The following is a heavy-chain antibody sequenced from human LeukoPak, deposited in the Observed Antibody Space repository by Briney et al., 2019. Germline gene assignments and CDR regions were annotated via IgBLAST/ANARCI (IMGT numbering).Heavy chain of an antibody. J-gene: IGHJ6*02. CDR3: ARDGVVVAATPPYGMDV. CDR1: GFTFDDYA. V-gene: IGHV3-9*01. CDR2: ISWNSGSI. D-gene: IGHD2-15*01. Sequence: PGGSLRLSCAASGFTFDDYAMHWVRQAPGKGLEWVSGISWNSGSIGYADSVKGRFTISRDNAKNSLYLQMNSLRAEDTALYYCARDGVVVAATPPYGMDVWGQGTTVTVSS.